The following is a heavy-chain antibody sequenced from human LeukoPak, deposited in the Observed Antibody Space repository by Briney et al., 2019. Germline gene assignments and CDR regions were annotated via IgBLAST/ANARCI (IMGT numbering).Heavy chain of an antibody. V-gene: IGHV3-30*18. Sequence: GGSLRLSCAASGFTFSSYAMHWVRQAPGKGLEWVAVVSSTGNNTYYADSVKGRFTISRDNSKNTLFLQMNTLRPEDMAVYFCAKVPISIPRSYFFDYWGQGTLVTVSS. CDR2: VSSTGNNT. J-gene: IGHJ4*02. CDR1: GFTFSSYA. D-gene: IGHD3-9*01. CDR3: AKVPISIPRSYFFDY.